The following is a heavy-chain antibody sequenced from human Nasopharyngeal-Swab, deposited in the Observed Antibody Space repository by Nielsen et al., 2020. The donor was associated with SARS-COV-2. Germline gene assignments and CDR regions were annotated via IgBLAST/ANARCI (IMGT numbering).Heavy chain of an antibody. J-gene: IGHJ4*02. V-gene: IGHV3-23*01. CDR2: ISGSGGST. CDR1: GFTFSSYA. Sequence: GESLKISCAASGFTFSSYAMSWVRQAPGKGLEWVSAISGSGGSTYYVDSVKGRFTISRDNSKNTLYLQMNSLRAEDTAVYYCAKLAYILTGYPDYWGQGTLVTVSS. D-gene: IGHD3-9*01. CDR3: AKLAYILTGYPDY.